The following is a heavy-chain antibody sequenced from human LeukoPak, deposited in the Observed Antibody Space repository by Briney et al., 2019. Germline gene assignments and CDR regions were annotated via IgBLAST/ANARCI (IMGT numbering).Heavy chain of an antibody. V-gene: IGHV3-74*01. D-gene: IGHD2-8*01. J-gene: IGHJ3*02. CDR2: INSDESNT. CDR3: GRGGNGIDI. CDR1: GFTFSNYL. Sequence: GGSLRLSCAASGFTFSNYLMHWVRQAPGKGLVWVSRINSDESNTNSYADSVKGRFTISRDNAKNTLYLQMSSLRAEDTAVYFCGRGGNGIDIWGQGTTVIVSS.